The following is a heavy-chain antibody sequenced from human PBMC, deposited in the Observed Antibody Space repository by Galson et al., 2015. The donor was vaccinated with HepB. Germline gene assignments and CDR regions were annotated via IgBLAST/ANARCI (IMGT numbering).Heavy chain of an antibody. Sequence: SLRLSCAASGFTFSSYWMHWVRQAPGKGLVWASRINSDGSSTSYADSVKGRFTISRDNAKNMLYLQMNSLRAEDTAVYYCARDRGGRDQLPYYYYYYGMDVWGQGTMVTVSS. CDR1: GFTFSSYW. CDR3: ARDRGGRDQLPYYYYYYGMDV. J-gene: IGHJ6*02. V-gene: IGHV3-74*01. CDR2: INSDGSST. D-gene: IGHD2-2*01.